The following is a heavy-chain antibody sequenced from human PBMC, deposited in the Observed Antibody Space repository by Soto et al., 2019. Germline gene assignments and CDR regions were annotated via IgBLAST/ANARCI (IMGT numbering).Heavy chain of an antibody. CDR1: GDSINEFY. D-gene: IGHD2-2*01. CDR2: IHGSGRT. Sequence: QVQLQESGPGLVKPSETLSLTCNVSGDSINEFYWSWIRQPPGKGLVWIGFIHGSGRTNSNPSLKSRVSISIATSKNHFPLTRISATAADTAVYYCARDMQWMGAFDMWGQGTQVTVSS. J-gene: IGHJ3*02. V-gene: IGHV4-59*01. CDR3: ARDMQWMGAFDM.